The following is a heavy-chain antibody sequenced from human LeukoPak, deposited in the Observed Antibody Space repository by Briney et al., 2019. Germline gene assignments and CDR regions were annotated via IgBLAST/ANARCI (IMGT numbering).Heavy chain of an antibody. CDR2: INHSGST. CDR3: AGVDTVLVGWFDP. D-gene: IGHD5-18*01. Sequence: PSETLSFTCAVYSGSFNNFYWSWIRQPPGKGLEWIGEINHSGSTNYSPSLKSRVTISVDTSKNQFSLKLNSVTAADTAVYYCAGVDTVLVGWFDPWGQGTLVTVSS. V-gene: IGHV4-34*01. CDR1: SGSFNNFY. J-gene: IGHJ5*02.